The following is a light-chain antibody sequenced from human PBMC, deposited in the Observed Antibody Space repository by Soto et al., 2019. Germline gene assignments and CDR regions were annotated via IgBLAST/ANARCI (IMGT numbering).Light chain of an antibody. J-gene: IGLJ2*01. V-gene: IGLV4-69*01. CDR3: QTWGTGMV. CDR2: LNSDGRH. Sequence: QLVLTQSPSASASLGASVKRTCTLSSGHSSYAIAWHQQQTEKGPRYLMKLNSDGRHSNGDGIPDRFSGSSSGAERYLTIASLLAEDEADYYCQTWGTGMVFGGGTKLTVL. CDR1: SGHSSYA.